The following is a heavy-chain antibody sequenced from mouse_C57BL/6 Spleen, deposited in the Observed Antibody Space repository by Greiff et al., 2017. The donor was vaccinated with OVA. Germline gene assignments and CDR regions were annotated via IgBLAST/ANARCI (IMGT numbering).Heavy chain of an antibody. Sequence: VQLQQPGAELVRPGTSVKLSCKASGYTFTSYWMHWVKQRPGQGLEWIGVIDPSDSYTNYNQKFKGKATLTVDTSSSTAYMQLSSLTSEDSAVYYCAREGGSSPGYWGQGTTLTVSS. CDR3: AREGGSSPGY. CDR2: IDPSDSYT. V-gene: IGHV1-59*01. J-gene: IGHJ2*01. D-gene: IGHD1-1*01. CDR1: GYTFTSYW.